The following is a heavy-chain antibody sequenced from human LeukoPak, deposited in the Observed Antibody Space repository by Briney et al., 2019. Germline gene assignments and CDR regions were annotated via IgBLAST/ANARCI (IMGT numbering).Heavy chain of an antibody. D-gene: IGHD3-16*02. CDR2: IYSSGST. CDR3: AREGAVGVITLDDAFDI. J-gene: IGHJ3*02. V-gene: IGHV4-59*01. CDR1: SGSINSYY. Sequence: SETLSLTCTVSSGSINSYYWNWIRQPPGKGLEWIGRIYSSGSTNYSPSPKSRVTISVDTSKNQFSLKLSSVTAADTAVYYCAREGAVGVITLDDAFDIWGQGTMVTVSS.